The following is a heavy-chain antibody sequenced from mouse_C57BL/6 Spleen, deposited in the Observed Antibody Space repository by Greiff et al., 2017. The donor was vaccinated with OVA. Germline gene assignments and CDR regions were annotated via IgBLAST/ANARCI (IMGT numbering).Heavy chain of an antibody. V-gene: IGHV3-6*01. CDR3: ARDHNYYGSRAMDY. D-gene: IGHD1-1*01. CDR1: GYSITSGYY. Sequence: EVKLMESGPGLVKPSQSLSLTCSVTGYSITSGYYWNWIRQFPGNKLEWMGYISYDGSNNYNPSLKNRISITRDTSKNQFFLKLNSVTTEDTATYYCARDHNYYGSRAMDYWGQGTSVTVSS. J-gene: IGHJ4*01. CDR2: ISYDGSN.